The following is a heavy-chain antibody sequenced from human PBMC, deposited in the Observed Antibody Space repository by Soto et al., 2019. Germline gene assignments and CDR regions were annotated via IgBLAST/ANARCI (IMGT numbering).Heavy chain of an antibody. CDR1: GYSISSGYY. CDR3: AREAIAARRGHWFDP. D-gene: IGHD6-6*01. Sequence: SETLYLTCAVSGYSISSGYYRGLLRQPPGKGLEWFGSIYHSGTTYYTASLKSRVTISVDTSKNKFSLKLSSVTAADTAVYYCAREAIAARRGHWFDPWGQGTLVTVSS. V-gene: IGHV4-38-2*02. J-gene: IGHJ5*02. CDR2: IYHSGTT.